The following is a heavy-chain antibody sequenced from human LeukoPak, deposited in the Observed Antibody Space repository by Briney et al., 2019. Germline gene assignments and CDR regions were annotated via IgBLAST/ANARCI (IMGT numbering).Heavy chain of an antibody. V-gene: IGHV4-4*02. D-gene: IGHD1-14*01. Sequence: SETLSLTCTVSLDSTTSNFWSWVRQPPGKGLEWIGEIHRSGSPTYNPSLQSRVTLSIDRSTNQIVLELSSVTAADTAFYSAREILGGFNPGAYWGQGTLVTVSS. CDR2: IHRSGSP. J-gene: IGHJ4*02. CDR1: LDSTTSNF. CDR3: AREILGGFNPGAY.